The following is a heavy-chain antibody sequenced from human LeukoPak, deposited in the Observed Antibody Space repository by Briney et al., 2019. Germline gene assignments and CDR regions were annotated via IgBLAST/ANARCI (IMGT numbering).Heavy chain of an antibody. Sequence: KPGGSLRLSCAASGFTFSSYSMNWVRQAPGKGLEWVGRIKRKTEGETTDYSAPVKGRFTISRDDSKNTLYLEMNSLKTEDTAVYYCTTDPYYFGSGGLPHVGWGQGTLVTVSS. CDR1: GFTFSSYS. V-gene: IGHV3-15*01. CDR2: IKRKTEGETT. J-gene: IGHJ4*02. D-gene: IGHD3-10*01. CDR3: TTDPYYFGSGGLPHVG.